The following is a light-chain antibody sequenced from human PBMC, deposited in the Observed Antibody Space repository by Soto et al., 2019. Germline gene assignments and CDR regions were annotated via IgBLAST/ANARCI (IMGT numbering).Light chain of an antibody. CDR2: GNS. CDR3: QSYDSSLSAYV. J-gene: IGLJ1*01. V-gene: IGLV1-40*01. CDR1: RSNIGAGYY. Sequence: QSVLTQPPSVSGAPGQRVTISCTGSRSNIGAGYYAHWYQQLPGTAPKLLIYGNSNRPSGVPDRFSGSMSGTSASLAITGLQAEDEADYYCQSYDSSLSAYVFATGTKLTVL.